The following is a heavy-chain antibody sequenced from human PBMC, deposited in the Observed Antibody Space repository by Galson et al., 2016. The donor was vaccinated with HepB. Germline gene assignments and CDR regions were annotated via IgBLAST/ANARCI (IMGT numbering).Heavy chain of an antibody. CDR2: INNDGSTT. CDR3: ARLSYESKDDY. V-gene: IGHV3-74*01. D-gene: IGHD3-22*01. CDR1: GFTFSGSW. Sequence: SLRLSCAASGFTFSGSWMHWVRQAPGKGLVWLSRINNDGSTTNYADFLKGRFTVSRDNAKNTLYLQMNSLRAEDTALYYCARLSYESKDDYWGQGTLVTVSS. J-gene: IGHJ4*02.